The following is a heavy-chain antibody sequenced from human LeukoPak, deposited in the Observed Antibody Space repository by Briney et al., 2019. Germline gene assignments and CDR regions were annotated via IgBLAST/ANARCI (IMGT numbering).Heavy chain of an antibody. V-gene: IGHV5-51*01. Sequence: GESLKISCMNSGYSFTDYWIGWVRQMPGKGLEWMGIIYPGDSDTRYSPSFQGQVTISADKSISTAYLQWSSLKASDTAMYYCARQLGYSGYLDAFDIWGQGTMVTVSS. J-gene: IGHJ3*02. CDR3: ARQLGYSGYLDAFDI. CDR2: IYPGDSDT. D-gene: IGHD5-12*01. CDR1: GYSFTDYW.